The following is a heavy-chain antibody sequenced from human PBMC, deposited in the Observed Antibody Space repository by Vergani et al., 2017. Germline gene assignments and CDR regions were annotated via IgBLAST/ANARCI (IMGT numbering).Heavy chain of an antibody. CDR2: IIPICGTA. J-gene: IGHJ2*01. V-gene: IGHV1-69*01. D-gene: IGHD3-3*01. CDR1: GGTFSSYA. Sequence: QVQLVQSGAEVKKPGSSVKVSCKASGGTFSSYAISWVRQAPGQGLEWMGGIIPICGTANYAQKFQGRVMITADVSPSTAYMELSSLRSEDTAVYYCARLYDCWSGYKWYFDLWGRGTLVTVSS. CDR3: ARLYDCWSGYKWYFDL.